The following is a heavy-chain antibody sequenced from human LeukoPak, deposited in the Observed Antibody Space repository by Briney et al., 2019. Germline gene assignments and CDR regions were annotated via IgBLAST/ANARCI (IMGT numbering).Heavy chain of an antibody. CDR3: ARGRRCSSTSCYRYYYYGMDV. D-gene: IGHD2-2*01. V-gene: IGHV4-59*12. CDR2: IYYSGSS. J-gene: IGHJ6*02. Sequence: SETLSLTCTVSGGSISSYYWSWIRQPPGKGLEWIGYIYYSGSSNYNPSLKSRVTISVDTSKNQFSLKLSSVTAADTAVYYCARGRRCSSTSCYRYYYYGMDVWGQGTTVTASS. CDR1: GGSISSYY.